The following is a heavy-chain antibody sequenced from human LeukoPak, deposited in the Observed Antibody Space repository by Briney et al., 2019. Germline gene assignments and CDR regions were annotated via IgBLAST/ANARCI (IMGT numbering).Heavy chain of an antibody. CDR2: ISGSGGST. CDR1: GFTFSSYA. J-gene: IGHJ4*02. D-gene: IGHD3-22*01. Sequence: GGSLRLSCAASGFTFSSYAMSWVRQAPGKGLEWVSAISGSGGSTYYADSVKGRFTISRDNSKNTVYLQMNSLRAEDTAVYYCARGSRYESGGYYYFDYWGQGTLVTVSS. CDR3: ARGSRYESGGYYYFDY. V-gene: IGHV3-23*01.